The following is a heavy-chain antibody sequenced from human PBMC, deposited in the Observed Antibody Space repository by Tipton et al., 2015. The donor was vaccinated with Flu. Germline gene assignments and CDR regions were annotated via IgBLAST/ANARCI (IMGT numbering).Heavy chain of an antibody. CDR1: GGSLSSCGYY. CDR3: ACAGHGYYDSSGSDY. CDR2: IYYSGST. J-gene: IGHJ4*02. Sequence: TLSLTCIVSGGSLSSCGYYWSWIRQHPGKGLEWIGYIYYSGSTYYNPSLKSRVTISVDTSKNQFSLKLTPVTAADTAVYYCACAGHGYYDSSGSDYWGQGTLVTVSS. V-gene: IGHV4-31*03. D-gene: IGHD3-22*01.